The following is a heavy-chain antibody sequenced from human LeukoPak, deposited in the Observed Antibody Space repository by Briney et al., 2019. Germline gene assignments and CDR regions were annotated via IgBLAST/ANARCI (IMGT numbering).Heavy chain of an antibody. Sequence: PGGSLRLSCAASGFTFSSYSMNWVRQAPGKGLEWVSSISSSSSYTYYADSVKGRFTISRDNAKNSLDLQMNSLRAEDTAVYYCARDEGLGSWGQGTLVTVSS. CDR3: ARDEGLGS. CDR2: ISSSSSYT. V-gene: IGHV3-21*01. J-gene: IGHJ4*02. CDR1: GFTFSSYS.